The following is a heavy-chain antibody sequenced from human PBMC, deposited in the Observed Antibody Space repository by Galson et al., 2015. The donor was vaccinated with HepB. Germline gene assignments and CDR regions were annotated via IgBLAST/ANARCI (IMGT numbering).Heavy chain of an antibody. D-gene: IGHD3-22*01. J-gene: IGHJ4*02. CDR2: IRSKANNYAT. CDR3: TRRYYYDSSGSPQSDF. CDR1: GFTFSASA. V-gene: IGHV3-73*01. Sequence: SLRLSCAASGFTFSASAMHWVRQASGKGLEWVGRIRSKANNYATSYDVSVECRITISRDDSRNMLYLQMNSLKTEDTAMYYCTRRYYYDSSGSPQSDFWGQGTLVTVSS.